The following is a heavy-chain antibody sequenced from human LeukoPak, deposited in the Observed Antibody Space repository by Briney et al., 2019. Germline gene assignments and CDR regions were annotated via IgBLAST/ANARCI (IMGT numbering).Heavy chain of an antibody. Sequence: GGSLRLSCAASGFTFSSYSMNWVRQAPGKGLEWVSYISSGSSTIYYADSVKGRFTISRDNAKNSLYLQMNSLRAEDTAVYYCARDRKIAVTVIYYFDSWGQGTLVTVSS. V-gene: IGHV3-48*01. CDR2: ISSGSSTI. D-gene: IGHD6-19*01. CDR1: GFTFSSYS. CDR3: ARDRKIAVTVIYYFDS. J-gene: IGHJ4*02.